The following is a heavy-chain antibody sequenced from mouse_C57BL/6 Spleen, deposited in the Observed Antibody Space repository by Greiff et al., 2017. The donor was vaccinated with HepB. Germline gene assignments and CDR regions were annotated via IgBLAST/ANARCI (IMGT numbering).Heavy chain of an antibody. V-gene: IGHV14-4*01. CDR3: TRYYGSN. J-gene: IGHJ2*01. CDR1: GFNIKDDY. D-gene: IGHD1-1*01. Sequence: EVKLEESGAELVRPGASVKLSCTASGFNIKDDYMHWVKQRPEQGLEWIGWIDPENGDTEYASKFQGKATITADTSSNKAYLQLSGLTSEDTAVYDCTRYYGSNWGQGTTLTVSS. CDR2: IDPENGDT.